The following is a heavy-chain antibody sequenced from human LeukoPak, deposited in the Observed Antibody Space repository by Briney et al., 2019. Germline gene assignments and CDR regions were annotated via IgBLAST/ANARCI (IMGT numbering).Heavy chain of an antibody. D-gene: IGHD5-24*01. CDR2: ISAYKGNT. Sequence: ASVKVSCKASGGTFSSYAISWVRQAPGQGLEWMGWISAYKGNTNYAAKFQGRVTMTTDTSTSTGYMELTSLRSDDTAVYYCARTLGGNYVEMATGVDLWGRGTLVIVSS. J-gene: IGHJ2*01. V-gene: IGHV1-18*01. CDR1: GGTFSSYA. CDR3: ARTLGGNYVEMATGVDL.